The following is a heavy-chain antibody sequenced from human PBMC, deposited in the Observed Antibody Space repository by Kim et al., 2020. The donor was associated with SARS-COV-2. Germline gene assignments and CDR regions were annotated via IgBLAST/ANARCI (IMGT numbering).Heavy chain of an antibody. CDR3: ARHVYTSTWYDYYYYGMDV. D-gene: IGHD6-13*01. V-gene: IGHV4-39*01. Sequence: SRVTISVDTSKNQFSLELSSVTAADTAVYYCARHVYTSTWYDYYYYGMDVWGQGTTVTVSS. J-gene: IGHJ6*02.